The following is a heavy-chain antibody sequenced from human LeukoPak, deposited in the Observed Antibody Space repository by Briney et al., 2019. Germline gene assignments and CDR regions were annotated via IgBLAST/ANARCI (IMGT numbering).Heavy chain of an antibody. CDR1: GGSISSSSYY. Sequence: SETLSLTCTVSGGSISSSSYYWGWIRQPPGKGLEWIGSIYYSGSTYYNPSLKSRVTISVDTSKNQFSLKLSSVTAADTAVYYCAGAILTGWSVFGPWGQGTLVTVS. V-gene: IGHV4-39*01. CDR2: IYYSGST. CDR3: AGAILTGWSVFGP. J-gene: IGHJ5*02. D-gene: IGHD3-9*01.